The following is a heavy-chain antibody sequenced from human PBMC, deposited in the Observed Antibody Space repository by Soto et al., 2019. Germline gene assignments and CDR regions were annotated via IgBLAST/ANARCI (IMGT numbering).Heavy chain of an antibody. CDR1: GFTFSSYA. CDR2: RSGSGGST. CDR3: AKAGASRSAFDS. V-gene: IGHV3-23*01. D-gene: IGHD2-15*01. Sequence: EVQLLESGGGLVQPGGSLILTCAASGFTFSSYAMSWVRQAPGKGLEWVSARSGSGGSTYYADSVKGRFTIFRHNSKNTLYLETNSRRGEETAVYYCAKAGASRSAFDSWGQGRMFTVSS. J-gene: IGHJ3*02.